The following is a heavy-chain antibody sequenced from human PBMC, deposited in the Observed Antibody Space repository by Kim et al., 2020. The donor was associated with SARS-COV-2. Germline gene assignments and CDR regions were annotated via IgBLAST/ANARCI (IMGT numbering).Heavy chain of an antibody. CDR3: ARLRRITIFGVVIITWFDP. V-gene: IGHV4-59*08. J-gene: IGHJ5*02. Sequence: SETLSLTCTVSGGSISSYYWSWIRQPPGKGLEWIGYIYYSGSTNYNPSLKSRVTISVDTSKNQFSLKLSSVTAAGTAVYYCARLRRITIFGVVIITWFDPWGQGTLVTVSS. CDR2: IYYSGST. D-gene: IGHD3-3*01. CDR1: GGSISSYY.